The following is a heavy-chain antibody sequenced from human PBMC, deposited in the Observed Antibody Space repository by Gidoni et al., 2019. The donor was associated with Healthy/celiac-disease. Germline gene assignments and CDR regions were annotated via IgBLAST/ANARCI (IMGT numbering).Heavy chain of an antibody. D-gene: IGHD3-3*01. CDR2: IYTSGST. Sequence: QVQLQESGPGLVKPSETLSLTCTVSGGSISSYYWSWIRQPAGKGLEWIGRIYTSGSTNYNPSLKSRVTMSVDTSKNQFSLKLSSVTAADTAVYYCASNLYDFWSGYYSYWGQGTLVTVSS. J-gene: IGHJ4*02. CDR1: GGSISSYY. CDR3: ASNLYDFWSGYYSY. V-gene: IGHV4-4*07.